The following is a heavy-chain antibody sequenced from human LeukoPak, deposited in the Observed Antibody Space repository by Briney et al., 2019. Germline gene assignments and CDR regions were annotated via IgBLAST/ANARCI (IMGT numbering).Heavy chain of an antibody. CDR3: ARGYYFDSAGRSDASDI. V-gene: IGHV4-31*03. D-gene: IGHD3-22*01. CDR1: GGSVSSGSYY. J-gene: IGHJ3*02. Sequence: PSETLSPTCTVSGGSVSSGSYYWSWVRQHPGKGLEWIGYIYYSGNSNYNPSLKSRVTISVDTSKNQFSLKLSSVTAADTAVYYCARGYYFDSAGRSDASDIWGQGTMVTVSS. CDR2: IYYSGNS.